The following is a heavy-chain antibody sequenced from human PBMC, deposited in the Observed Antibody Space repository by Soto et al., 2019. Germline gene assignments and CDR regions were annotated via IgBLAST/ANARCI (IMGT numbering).Heavy chain of an antibody. CDR3: ARGVGIAVAGTLRTRRFDP. CDR1: GGSFSGYY. V-gene: IGHV4-34*01. CDR2: INHSGST. D-gene: IGHD6-19*01. J-gene: IGHJ5*02. Sequence: QVQLQQWGAGLLKPSETLSLTCAVYGGSFSGYYWSWIRQPPGKGLEWIGEINHSGSTNYNPSLRGRVTISVDTSKNQFSLKLSSVTAADTAVYYCARGVGIAVAGTLRTRRFDPWGQGTLVTVSS.